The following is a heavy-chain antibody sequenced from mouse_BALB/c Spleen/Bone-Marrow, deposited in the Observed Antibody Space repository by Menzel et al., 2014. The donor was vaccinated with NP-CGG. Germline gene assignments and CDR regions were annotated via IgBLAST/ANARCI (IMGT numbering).Heavy chain of an antibody. D-gene: IGHD1-1*01. V-gene: IGHV1-11*01. Sequence: VQRVESGAELASPGASVTLSCKASGYTFTDHIMNWVKKRPGQGLEWIGRIYPVSGETNYNQKFMGKATFSVDRSSSTVYMVLNSLASEDTAVYYCGRGNYGSSYARDYWGQGTSVTVSS. J-gene: IGHJ4*01. CDR1: GYTFTDHI. CDR2: IYPVSGET. CDR3: GRGNYGSSYARDY.